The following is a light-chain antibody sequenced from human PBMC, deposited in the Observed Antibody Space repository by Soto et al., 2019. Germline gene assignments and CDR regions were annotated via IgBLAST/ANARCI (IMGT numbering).Light chain of an antibody. CDR2: GTS. CDR3: QQYTTSSWT. V-gene: IGKV3-20*01. CDR1: QSVGSSY. J-gene: IGKJ1*01. Sequence: EIFMTQSPAPLSVSPGERATLCFSASQSVGSSYLAWYQQKPGQAPRVLIYGTSSRATGIPDRFSGSGSGTDFTLTISRLEPEDFAVYYCQQYTTSSWTFGQGTKVDIK.